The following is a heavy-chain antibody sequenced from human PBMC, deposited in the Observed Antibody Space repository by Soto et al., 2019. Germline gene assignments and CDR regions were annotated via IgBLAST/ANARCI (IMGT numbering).Heavy chain of an antibody. CDR1: GGSISSYY. CDR3: ARQTRGWFDP. CDR2: IYYSGRT. J-gene: IGHJ5*02. Sequence: QVQLQESGPGLVKPSETLSLTCTVSGGSISSYYWSWIRQPPGKGLEWIGYIYYSGRTNYNPSLKSRVTRSVDTPKTQFSRKLSSVPAADTAVYYCARQTRGWFDPWGQGTLVTVSS. V-gene: IGHV4-59*08.